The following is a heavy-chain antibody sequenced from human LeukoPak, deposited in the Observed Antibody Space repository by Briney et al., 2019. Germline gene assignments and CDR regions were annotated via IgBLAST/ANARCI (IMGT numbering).Heavy chain of an antibody. Sequence: RASAKVSCKASGYTYTTYGISWVRQAPGQGLEWMGWISAYNGETYYAQKFQGRVSMTTDTPTSTVYMELRSLRSDDTAVYYCARDRNGDYGDYWGQGSLVTVSS. J-gene: IGHJ4*02. CDR1: GYTYTTYG. V-gene: IGHV1-18*01. D-gene: IGHD4-17*01. CDR3: ARDRNGDYGDY. CDR2: ISAYNGET.